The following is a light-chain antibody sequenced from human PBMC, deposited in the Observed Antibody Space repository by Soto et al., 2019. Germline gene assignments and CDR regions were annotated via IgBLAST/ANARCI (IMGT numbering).Light chain of an antibody. J-gene: IGKJ1*01. CDR3: QQYGRSPGT. V-gene: IGKV3-20*01. CDR2: GAS. Sequence: EIVLTQSPVTLSLSSGERATLSCRASQSVSSSYLAWYQQKPGQAPRLLIYGASSRATGIPDRFSGSGSGTDFILTISRLESEDFAMYYCQQYGRSPGTFGQGTQVDIK. CDR1: QSVSSSY.